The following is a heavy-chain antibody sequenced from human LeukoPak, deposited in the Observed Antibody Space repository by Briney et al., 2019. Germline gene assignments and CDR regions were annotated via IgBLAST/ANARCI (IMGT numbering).Heavy chain of an antibody. J-gene: IGHJ5*02. Sequence: GGSLRLSCVASGFSFSNYGMHWVRQAPGKGLEWVAVLWYDGSNQYYADSVKGRFTISRDNSKNTLYLQMNSLRAEDTAVYYCARDLYYDSSGYYYTGWGWFDPWGQGTLVTVSS. V-gene: IGHV3-33*01. CDR3: ARDLYYDSSGYYYTGWGWFDP. CDR2: LWYDGSNQ. D-gene: IGHD3-22*01. CDR1: GFSFSNYG.